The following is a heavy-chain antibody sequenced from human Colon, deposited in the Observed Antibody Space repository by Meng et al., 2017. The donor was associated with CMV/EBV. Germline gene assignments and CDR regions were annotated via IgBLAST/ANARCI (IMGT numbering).Heavy chain of an antibody. CDR2: INPITGGT. CDR1: GYTFTGYF. D-gene: IGHD1-26*01. Sequence: QGLLVQSVDDVKQPGASVKVSCKAAGYTFTGYFMYWLRQAPGQGLEWLGVINPITGGTNYAQKFQGRVTMTRDTSMNTAYMELSRLRSDDTAVYYCASLSGGDFDYWGQGTLVTVSS. V-gene: IGHV1-2*02. CDR3: ASLSGGDFDY. J-gene: IGHJ4*02.